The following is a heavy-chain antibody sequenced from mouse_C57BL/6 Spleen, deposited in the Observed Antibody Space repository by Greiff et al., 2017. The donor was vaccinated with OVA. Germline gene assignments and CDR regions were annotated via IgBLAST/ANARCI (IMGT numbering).Heavy chain of an antibody. D-gene: IGHD2-3*01. CDR3: TTAGDGYPFAY. Sequence: VQLQQSGAELVRPGASVKLSCTASGFNIKDDYMHWVKQRPEQGLEWIGWIDPENGDTEYASKFQGKATITADTSSNTAYLQLSSLTSEDTAVYYCTTAGDGYPFAYWGQGTLVTVSA. CDR2: IDPENGDT. CDR1: GFNIKDDY. J-gene: IGHJ3*01. V-gene: IGHV14-4*01.